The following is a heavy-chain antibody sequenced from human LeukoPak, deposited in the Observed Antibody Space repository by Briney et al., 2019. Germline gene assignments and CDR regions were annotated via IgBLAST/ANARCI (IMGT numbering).Heavy chain of an antibody. V-gene: IGHV4-59*01. CDR2: MYDSGSP. CDR3: ARDGGRRGWFDP. CDR1: GGSLSSYY. Sequence: SETLSLTCSVSGGSLSSYYWTWIRQPPGKGLEWIGYMYDSGSPNYNPSLKSRVTVSLDTSKNQVFLMLNSVTPADTAVYFCARDGGRRGWFDPWDQGILVTVSS. J-gene: IGHJ5*02.